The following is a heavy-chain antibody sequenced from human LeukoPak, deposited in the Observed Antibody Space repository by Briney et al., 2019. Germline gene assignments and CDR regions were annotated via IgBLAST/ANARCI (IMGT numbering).Heavy chain of an antibody. D-gene: IGHD3-10*01. V-gene: IGHV3-66*01. J-gene: IGHJ4*02. CDR3: ARGTVTMVDY. CDR2: IYSGGST. Sequence: GGSLRLSCAASRFTVSSNYMSGVRQAPGRGLEWVSVIYSGGSTYYADSVKGRFTISRDNSKNTLFLQMNSLRAGDTAVYYCARGTVTMVDYWGQGTLVTVSS. CDR1: RFTVSSNY.